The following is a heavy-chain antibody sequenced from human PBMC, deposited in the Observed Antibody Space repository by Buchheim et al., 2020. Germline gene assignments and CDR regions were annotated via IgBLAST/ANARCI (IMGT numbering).Heavy chain of an antibody. Sequence: VQLEESGGRLVQPGGSLRLSCAASGFTLSTYWMSWVRQAPGKGLEWVAVIWYDGSNKYYADSVKGRFTISRDNSKNTLYLQMNSLRAEDTAVYYCARGDYDFWSGYPIPIDYWGQGTL. CDR3: ARGDYDFWSGYPIPIDY. CDR1: GFTLSTYW. J-gene: IGHJ4*02. V-gene: IGHV3-33*07. CDR2: IWYDGSNK. D-gene: IGHD3-3*01.